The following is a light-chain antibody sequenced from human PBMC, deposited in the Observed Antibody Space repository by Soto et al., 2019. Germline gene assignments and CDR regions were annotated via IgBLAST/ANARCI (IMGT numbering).Light chain of an antibody. Sequence: IVRTQYHATLSLALGERVTFSCRASQGVSRKLAWYQHKPGQAPRLLISGASTGATGIPARFSGSGSGTEFTLTISSLQSEDCAIYYCQQYHTWPLTFGWGTMVDI. CDR2: GAS. V-gene: IGKV3-15*01. CDR3: QQYHTWPLT. J-gene: IGKJ4*01. CDR1: QGVSRK.